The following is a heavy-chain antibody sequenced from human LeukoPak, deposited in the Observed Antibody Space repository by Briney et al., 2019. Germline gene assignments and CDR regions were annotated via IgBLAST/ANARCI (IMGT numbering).Heavy chain of an antibody. Sequence: GGSLRLSCAASGFTVSSNYMNWVRQAPGKGLEWVSVIYGGGNIYYADSVKGRFTISRDNSKNTLYLQMNSLRAEDTAVYYCATGGVGAPEKGPLHSWGQGTLVTVSS. D-gene: IGHD3-16*01. CDR2: IYGGGNI. CDR3: ATGGVGAPEKGPLHS. V-gene: IGHV3-53*01. J-gene: IGHJ4*02. CDR1: GFTVSSNY.